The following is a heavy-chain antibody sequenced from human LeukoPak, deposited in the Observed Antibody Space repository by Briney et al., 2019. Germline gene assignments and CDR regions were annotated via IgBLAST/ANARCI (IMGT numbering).Heavy chain of an antibody. CDR1: GGSISSGSYY. CDR2: IYTSGST. Sequence: PSQTLSLTCTVSGGSISSGSYYWSWIRQPAGKGLEWIGRIYTSGSTNYNPSLKSRVTISVDTSKNQFSLKLSSVTAADTAVYYCARDLEKTRMDYWGQGTLVTVSS. V-gene: IGHV4-61*02. J-gene: IGHJ4*02. D-gene: IGHD1-7*01. CDR3: ARDLEKTRMDY.